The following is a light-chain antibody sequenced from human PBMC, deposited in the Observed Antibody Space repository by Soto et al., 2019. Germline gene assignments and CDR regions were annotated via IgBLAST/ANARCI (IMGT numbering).Light chain of an antibody. V-gene: IGKV3-20*01. J-gene: IGKJ1*01. Sequence: IVFTQSPSTLSLSPGERATLSCQASQSVTSNYLAWYQQKPGQAPRLLIYGASSRATGIPDRFSGSGPGTDFTLTISRLEPEDFAVYYCQQYGNSPQTFGQGTKVDIK. CDR2: GAS. CDR3: QQYGNSPQT. CDR1: QSVTSNY.